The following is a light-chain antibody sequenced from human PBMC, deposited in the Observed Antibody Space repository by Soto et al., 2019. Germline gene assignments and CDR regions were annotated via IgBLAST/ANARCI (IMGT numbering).Light chain of an antibody. V-gene: IGKV1-39*01. CDR1: QSITTY. J-gene: IGKJ1*01. CDR3: QQSFSTPWT. CDR2: SAS. Sequence: DIQMTQSPSSLSASVGDRVTITCRASQSITTYLNWYQQKPGKAPKLLMHSASSLQSGVPSRFSGSGSGTDFTLTISSLQPEEFVTYYCQQSFSTPWTFGQGTKVEIK.